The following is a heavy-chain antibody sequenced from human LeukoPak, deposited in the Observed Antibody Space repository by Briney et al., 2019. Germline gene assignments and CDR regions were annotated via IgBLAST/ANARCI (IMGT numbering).Heavy chain of an antibody. CDR3: ARDYYDSSGYYYSYYYYMDV. V-gene: IGHV3-74*01. D-gene: IGHD3-22*01. CDR1: GFTFSSYW. J-gene: IGHJ6*03. Sequence: PGGSLRLSCAASGFTFSSYWMHWVRQAPGKGLVWVSRINSDGSSTSYADSVKGRFTISRDNAKNTLYLQMNSLRAEDTAVYYCARDYYDSSGYYYSYYYYMDVWGKGTTVTISS. CDR2: INSDGSST.